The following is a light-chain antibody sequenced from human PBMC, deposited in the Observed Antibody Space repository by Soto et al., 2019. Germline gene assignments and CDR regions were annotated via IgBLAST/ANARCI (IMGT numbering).Light chain of an antibody. CDR3: SSYTSTTTLYV. CDR1: SRDVGNYNY. J-gene: IGLJ1*01. V-gene: IGLV2-14*01. Sequence: QSALTQPASVSGSPGQSITISCTGTSRDVGNYNYVSWYQQDPGKAPKLIIYEVSTRPSGVSSRFSGSKSDNTASLTISGLQAEDEADYYCSSYTSTTTLYVFGTGTKSPS. CDR2: EVS.